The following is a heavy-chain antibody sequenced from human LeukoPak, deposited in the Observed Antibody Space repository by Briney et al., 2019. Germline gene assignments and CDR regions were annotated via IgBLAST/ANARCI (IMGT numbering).Heavy chain of an antibody. Sequence: GSLRLSCAASGCTFSDYYMSWIRQPPGKGLEWIGSIYYSGSTYYNPSLKSRVTISVDTSKNQFSLKLSSVTAADTAVYYCARHASTIGGFDYWGQGTLVTVSS. CDR2: IYYSGST. CDR3: ARHASTIGGFDY. V-gene: IGHV4-59*05. D-gene: IGHD3-10*01. J-gene: IGHJ4*02. CDR1: GCTFSDYY.